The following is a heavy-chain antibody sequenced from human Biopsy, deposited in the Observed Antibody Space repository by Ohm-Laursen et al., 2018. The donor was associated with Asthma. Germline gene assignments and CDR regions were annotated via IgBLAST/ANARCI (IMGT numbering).Heavy chain of an antibody. CDR3: VRHQYSSTWSTFDY. D-gene: IGHD2/OR15-2a*01. J-gene: IGHJ4*02. Sequence: VTLSLTCAVSGGSITSSSYYWGWIRQPPGKGMEWIGSMYHSGSPYYHPSLKSRATISVDTSKNQLSLKMSSVTAADTAVYFCVRHQYSSTWSTFDYWGQGALVTVSS. CDR2: MYHSGSP. CDR1: GGSITSSSYY. V-gene: IGHV4-39*01.